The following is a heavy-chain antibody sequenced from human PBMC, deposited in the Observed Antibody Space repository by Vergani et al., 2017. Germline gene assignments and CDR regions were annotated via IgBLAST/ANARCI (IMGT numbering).Heavy chain of an antibody. CDR1: GFTFSSYA. CDR3: ARGNDNYYYMDV. V-gene: IGHV3-30-3*01. D-gene: IGHD3-9*01. J-gene: IGHJ6*03. CDR2: ISYDGSNK. Sequence: QVQLVESGGGVVQPGRSLRLSCAASGFTFSSYAMHWVRQAPGKGLEWVAVISYDGSNKYYADSVKGRFTISRDNSKNTLYLQMNSLRAEDTAVYYCARGNDNYYYMDVWGKGTTVTVSS.